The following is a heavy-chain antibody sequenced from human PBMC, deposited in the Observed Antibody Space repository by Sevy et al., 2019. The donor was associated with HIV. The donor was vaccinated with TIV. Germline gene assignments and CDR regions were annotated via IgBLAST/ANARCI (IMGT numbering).Heavy chain of an antibody. V-gene: IGHV3-21*01. Sequence: GGSLRLSCATSGFTFSTYNMNWVRQAPGKGLEWVSSISSGSGFIFYADSVKGRFTISRDNAKNSLDLQMNSLRAEDAAVYYCAKDRGYGGNSGWREDYYYYGMDVWGQGTTVTVSS. CDR2: ISSGSGFI. CDR1: GFTFSTYN. J-gene: IGHJ6*02. D-gene: IGHD4-17*01. CDR3: AKDRGYGGNSGWREDYYYYGMDV.